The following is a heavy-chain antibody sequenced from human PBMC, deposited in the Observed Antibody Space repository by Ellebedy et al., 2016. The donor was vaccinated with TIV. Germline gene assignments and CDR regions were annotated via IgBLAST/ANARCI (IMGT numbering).Heavy chain of an antibody. CDR1: GFTFSTYA. V-gene: IGHV3-23*01. Sequence: GESLKISCAASGFTFSTYAMSWVRQAPGKGLEWVSAISGSGGSTYYADSVKGRFTISRDNSKNTLYLQMNSLRAEDTAVYYCAKGSSWYAFDPWGQGTLVTVSS. D-gene: IGHD6-13*01. J-gene: IGHJ5*02. CDR3: AKGSSWYAFDP. CDR2: ISGSGGST.